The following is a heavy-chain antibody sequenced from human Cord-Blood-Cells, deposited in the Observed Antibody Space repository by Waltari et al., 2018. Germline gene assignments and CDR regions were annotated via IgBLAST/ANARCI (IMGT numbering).Heavy chain of an antibody. CDR2: INAGNGNT. D-gene: IGHD3-16*02. CDR3: ARDHYDYIWGSYRSAFDY. Sequence: QVQLVQSGAAVKKPGASVKVSCKASGYTFTSYAMHWVCQAPGQRLEWMGWINAGNGNTKYSQKFQGRVTITRDTSASTAYMELSSLRSEDTAVYYCARDHYDYIWGSYRSAFDYWGQGTLVTVSS. CDR1: GYTFTSYA. J-gene: IGHJ4*02. V-gene: IGHV1-3*01.